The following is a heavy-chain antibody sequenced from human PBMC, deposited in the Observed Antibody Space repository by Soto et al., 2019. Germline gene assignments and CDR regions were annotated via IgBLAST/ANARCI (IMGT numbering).Heavy chain of an antibody. Sequence: ASVKVSCKASGYIFTSYHMHWVRQAPGQGLEWMGIIDPSGGTTIYTQVLQGRVTMTRDTSTSTAYMELRSLRSDDTAVYYCAREDIVATILDYWGQGTLVTVSS. CDR2: IDPSGGTT. CDR3: AREDIVATILDY. V-gene: IGHV1-46*01. J-gene: IGHJ4*02. D-gene: IGHD5-12*01. CDR1: GYIFTSYH.